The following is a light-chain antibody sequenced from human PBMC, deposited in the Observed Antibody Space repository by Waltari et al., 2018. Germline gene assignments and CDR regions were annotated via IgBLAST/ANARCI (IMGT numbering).Light chain of an antibody. CDR3: QSYDSSLSGVI. CDR1: SSNIGAGYD. J-gene: IGLJ2*01. Sequence: QSVLTQPPSVSGAPGQRITISCTGTSSNIGAGYDVHWYLQLPGTAPKLLILGNNNRPSGVPDRFSASKYDTSASLAITGLQAEDEADYYCQSYDSSLSGVIFGGGTKLTVL. CDR2: GNN. V-gene: IGLV1-40*01.